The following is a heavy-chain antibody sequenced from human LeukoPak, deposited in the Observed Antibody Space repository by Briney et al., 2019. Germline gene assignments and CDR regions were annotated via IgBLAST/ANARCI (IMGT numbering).Heavy chain of an antibody. CDR2: INHSGST. CDR3: ARGSGMTTSLYYYGMDV. V-gene: IGHV4-34*01. J-gene: IGHJ6*02. Sequence: PSETLSLTCAVYGGSFSGYYWSWIRQPPGKGLEWIGEINHSGSTNYNPSLKSRVTISVDTPKNQFSLKLSSVTAADTAVYYCARGSGMTTSLYYYGMDVWGQGTTVTVSS. CDR1: GGSFSGYY. D-gene: IGHD4-11*01.